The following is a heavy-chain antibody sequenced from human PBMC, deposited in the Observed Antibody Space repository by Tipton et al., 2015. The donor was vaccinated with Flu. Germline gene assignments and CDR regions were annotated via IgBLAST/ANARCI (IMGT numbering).Heavy chain of an antibody. CDR2: TYYRSKWYN. CDR1: GDSVSSNSAA. CDR3: ARESYSSSWYSPGAGAFDI. V-gene: IGHV6-1*01. J-gene: IGHJ3*02. Sequence: LVQSSQTLSLTCAISGDSVSSNSAAWNWIRQSPSRGLEWLGRTYYRSKWYNDYAVSVKSRITINPDTSKNQFSLQLNSVTPEDTAVYYCARESYSSSWYSPGAGAFDIWGQGTMVTVSS. D-gene: IGHD6-13*01.